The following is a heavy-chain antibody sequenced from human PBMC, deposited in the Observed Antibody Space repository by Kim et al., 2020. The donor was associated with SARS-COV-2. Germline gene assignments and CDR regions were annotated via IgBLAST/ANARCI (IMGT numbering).Heavy chain of an antibody. CDR3: AHYYCSGGTCYRYFDL. V-gene: IGHV3-23*01. CDR1: GSTFSSYA. D-gene: IGHD2-15*01. Sequence: GGSLRLSCAASGSTFSSYAMSWVRQAPGKGLEWVSTISGSSGTTYYADSVKGRFTISRDNSKSTLYLQMNSLRAEDTAVYYCAHYYCSGGTCYRYFDLWGRGTLVTVSS. J-gene: IGHJ2*01. CDR2: ISGSSGTT.